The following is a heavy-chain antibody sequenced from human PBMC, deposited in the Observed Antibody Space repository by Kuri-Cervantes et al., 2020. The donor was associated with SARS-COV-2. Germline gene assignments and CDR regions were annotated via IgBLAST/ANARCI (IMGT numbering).Heavy chain of an antibody. Sequence: ASVKVSCKASGYTFTSYAMHWVRQAPGQRLEWMGWINAGNGNTKYSQKFQGRVTITRDTSASTAYTELRSLRSDDTAVYYCARDVEAAQYYDFWSGYGYWGQGTLV. CDR1: GYTFTSYA. V-gene: IGHV1-3*01. J-gene: IGHJ4*02. CDR3: ARDVEAAQYYDFWSGYGY. D-gene: IGHD3-3*01. CDR2: INAGNGNT.